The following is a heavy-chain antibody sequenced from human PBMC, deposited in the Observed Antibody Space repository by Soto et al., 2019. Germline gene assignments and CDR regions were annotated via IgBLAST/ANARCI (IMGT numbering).Heavy chain of an antibody. CDR2: ISYDGTNK. Sequence: GGSLRLSCAASGFTFSSYAMHWVRQAPGKGLEWVAIISYDGTNKYYADSVKGRFTISRDNFKNTLYLQMNSLRAEDTAVYYCARGYSYTQPVFDYWSLGTLVTVSS. V-gene: IGHV3-30*03. D-gene: IGHD5-18*01. J-gene: IGHJ4*02. CDR1: GFTFSSYA. CDR3: ARGYSYTQPVFDY.